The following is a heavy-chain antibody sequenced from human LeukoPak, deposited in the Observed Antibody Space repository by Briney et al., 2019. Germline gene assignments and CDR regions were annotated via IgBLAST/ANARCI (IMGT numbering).Heavy chain of an antibody. CDR3: AKLVNTAVVIYYCGGDCYPDF. CDR1: GFTFSSYS. Sequence: GGSLRLSCAASGFTFSSYSMNWVRQAPGKGLEWVSSISSSSSYIYYADSVKGRFTISRDNAKNSLYLQMNSLRAEDTAIYYCAKLVNTAVVIYYCGGDCYPDFWGQGTLVTVSS. D-gene: IGHD2-21*02. V-gene: IGHV3-21*04. CDR2: ISSSSSYI. J-gene: IGHJ4*02.